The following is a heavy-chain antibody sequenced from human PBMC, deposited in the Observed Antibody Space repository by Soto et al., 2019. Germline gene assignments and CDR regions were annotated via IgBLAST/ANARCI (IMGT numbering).Heavy chain of an antibody. CDR3: ARTHSGSYYSDFDY. Sequence: SETLSLTCVVSNFSISSGYYWGWIRQSPGKGLEWIASIYRSGTTSYNPSLKSRVTISVDPSKNQFSLMLTAVTAADTAVYYFARTHSGSYYSDFDYWGRGSLVDVSS. V-gene: IGHV4-38-2*01. J-gene: IGHJ4*02. CDR2: IYRSGTT. D-gene: IGHD1-26*01. CDR1: NFSISSGYY.